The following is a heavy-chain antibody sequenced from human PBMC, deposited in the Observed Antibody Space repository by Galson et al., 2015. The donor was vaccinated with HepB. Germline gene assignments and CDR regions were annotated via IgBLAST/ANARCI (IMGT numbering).Heavy chain of an antibody. CDR1: GYTFSIYW. CDR2: IYPGDSDT. D-gene: IGHD6-19*01. J-gene: IGHJ4*02. Sequence: QSGAEVKKPGESLKISCKGDGYTFSIYWIGWVRQMPGKGLEWMGTIYPGDSDTRYSPSFQGQVTISADKSISTAYLQWNSLKASDTAMYYCALSTSGWYGGFWGQGTLVTVSS. V-gene: IGHV5-51*01. CDR3: ALSTSGWYGGF.